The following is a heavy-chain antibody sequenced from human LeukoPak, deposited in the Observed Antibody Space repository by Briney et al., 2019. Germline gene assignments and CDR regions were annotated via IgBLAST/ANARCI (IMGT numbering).Heavy chain of an antibody. CDR2: ISSSGNTI. J-gene: IGHJ6*03. CDR3: ARIRVLYLMDV. CDR1: GFTFSDYY. D-gene: IGHD2-8*01. V-gene: IGHV3-11*04. Sequence: GGSLRLSCAASGFTFSDYYMIWIRQAPGKGLEWVSYISSSGNTIYYADSVKGRFTISRDNAKNSLYLQMNSLRAEDTAVYYCARIRVLYLMDVWGKGTTVTVSS.